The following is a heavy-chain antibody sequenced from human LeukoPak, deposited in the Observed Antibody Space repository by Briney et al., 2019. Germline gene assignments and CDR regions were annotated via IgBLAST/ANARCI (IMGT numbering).Heavy chain of an antibody. CDR1: GGSISSSSYY. J-gene: IGHJ4*02. CDR3: ARHASVSGNWPRPLDY. Sequence: PSETLSLTCTVSGGSISSSSYYWGWVRQPPGKGMEWIANIYYSGSTYYSPSLRSRVTISVDTSKNQFSLKLTSVTAADTAVYYCARHASVSGNWPRPLDYWGQGSLVTVSS. CDR2: IYYSGST. D-gene: IGHD3-3*01. V-gene: IGHV4-39*01.